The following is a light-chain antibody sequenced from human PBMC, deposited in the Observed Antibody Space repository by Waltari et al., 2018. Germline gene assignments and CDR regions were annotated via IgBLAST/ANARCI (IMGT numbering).Light chain of an antibody. CDR3: MQGTHWPYT. CDR2: KAF. J-gene: IGKJ2*01. CDR1: QSLVHTDGNTY. V-gene: IGKV2-30*02. Sequence: DVVMTQSPLSLPVTLGQPASISCRSSQSLVHTDGNTYLYGFKQRPGQSPRRLIYKAFNRDGGVPDRFSGSGSGTDFTLRISRVEAADVGVYYCMQGTHWPYTFGQGTKLE.